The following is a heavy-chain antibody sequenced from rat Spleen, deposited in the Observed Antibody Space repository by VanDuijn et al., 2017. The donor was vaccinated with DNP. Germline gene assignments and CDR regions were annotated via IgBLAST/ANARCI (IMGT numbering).Heavy chain of an antibody. CDR1: GFSLTDYS. J-gene: IGHJ4*01. CDR2: ISASGSRT. V-gene: IGHV5-19*01. D-gene: IGHD1-6*01. Sequence: VQLKESGPGLVQPSQTLSLTCNVSGFSLTDYSVHWVRQAPKKGLEWVATISASGSRTYYADSVKGRFTISRDYAKSSLYLQMNSLQSEDTATYYCARFMYTTDYYYPYYYAMDAWGQGTSVTVSS. CDR3: ARFMYTTDYYYPYYYAMDA.